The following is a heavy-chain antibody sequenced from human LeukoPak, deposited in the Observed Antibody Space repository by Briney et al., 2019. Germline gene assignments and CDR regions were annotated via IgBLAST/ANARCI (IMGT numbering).Heavy chain of an antibody. J-gene: IGHJ3*02. V-gene: IGHV3-21*06. CDR3: VRGGVSAQRKDAFDI. CDR2: ISASPYI. Sequence: PGGSLRLSCAGSGFTFNFYSMNWARQAPGKGLGWVSSISASPYIYYADSVKGRFTISRDDAKSSLYLQMNNLRAEDTAVYYCVRGGVSAQRKDAFDIWGQGTMVTVSS. D-gene: IGHD2/OR15-2a*01. CDR1: GFTFNFYS.